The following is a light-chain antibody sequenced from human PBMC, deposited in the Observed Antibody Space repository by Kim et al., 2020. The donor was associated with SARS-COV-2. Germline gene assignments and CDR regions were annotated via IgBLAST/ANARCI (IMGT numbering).Light chain of an antibody. CDR3: QSYDSSTWV. CDR1: SDTSATNY. J-gene: IGLJ3*02. CDR2: EDY. V-gene: IGLV6-57*03. Sequence: GKTVTIPGARTSDTSATNYVQWYQQRPGRAPTTVIYEDYQRPYGVPDRFSASIDISSNSASLTISGLKTEDEADYYCQSYDSSTWVFGGGTQLTVL.